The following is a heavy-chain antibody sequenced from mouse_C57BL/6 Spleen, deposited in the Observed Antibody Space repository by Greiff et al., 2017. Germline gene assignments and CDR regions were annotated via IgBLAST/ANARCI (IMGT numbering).Heavy chain of an antibody. D-gene: IGHD4-1*01. V-gene: IGHV14-4*01. CDR3: TTLAGNY. Sequence: EVQLQQSGAELVRPGASVKLSCTASGFNINDDYMHWVKQRPEQGLEWIGWIDPESGDTDYASKFQGKATITADTSSNTDYLQLSSLTSEDTAVYYCTTLAGNYWGQGTTLTVSS. CDR1: GFNINDDY. J-gene: IGHJ2*01. CDR2: IDPESGDT.